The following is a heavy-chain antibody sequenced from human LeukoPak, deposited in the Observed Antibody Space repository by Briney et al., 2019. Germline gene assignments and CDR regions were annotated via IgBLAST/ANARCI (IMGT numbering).Heavy chain of an antibody. CDR3: ARVAAAGTGWFDP. CDR2: IIPIFGTA. CDR1: GGTFSSYI. J-gene: IGHJ5*02. V-gene: IGHV1-69*05. D-gene: IGHD6-13*01. Sequence: GASVKVSCKASGGTFSSYIINWVRQAPGQGLEWMGGIIPIFGTANYAQKLQGRVTMTTDTSTSTAYMELRSLRSDDTAVYYCARVAAAGTGWFDPWGQGTLVTVSS.